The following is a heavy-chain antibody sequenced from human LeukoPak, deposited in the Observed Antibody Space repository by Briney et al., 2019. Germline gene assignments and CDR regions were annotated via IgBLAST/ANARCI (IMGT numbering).Heavy chain of an antibody. V-gene: IGHV3-21*01. D-gene: IGHD3-22*01. CDR2: ITSSGSYI. CDR3: ARDSPYYYDSSGSPVYMDV. CDR1: AFSFSNYN. J-gene: IGHJ6*03. Sequence: TGGSLRLSCAASAFSFSNYNMNWVRQAPGKGLEWVSSITSSGSYIYYADSVKGRFTISRDNSKNTLYLQMNSLRAEDTAVYYCARDSPYYYDSSGSPVYMDVWGKGTTVTVSS.